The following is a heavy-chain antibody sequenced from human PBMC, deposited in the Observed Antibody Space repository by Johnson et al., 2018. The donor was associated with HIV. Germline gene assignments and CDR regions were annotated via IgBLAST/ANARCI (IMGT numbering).Heavy chain of an antibody. V-gene: IGHV3-48*04. CDR1: GFTVSSNY. CDR3: AKDKGIQLWLNAFDI. J-gene: IGHJ3*02. D-gene: IGHD5-18*01. Sequence: VQLVESGGGLIQPGGSLRLSCAASGFTVSSNYMSWVRQAPGKGLEWVSGISWNSGSIGYADSVKGRFTISRDNAKNSLYLQLNSLRAEDTAVYYCAKDKGIQLWLNAFDIWGQGTMVTVSS. CDR2: SWNSGSI.